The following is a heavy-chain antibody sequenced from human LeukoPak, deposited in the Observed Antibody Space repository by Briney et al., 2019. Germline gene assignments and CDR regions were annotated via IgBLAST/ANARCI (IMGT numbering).Heavy chain of an antibody. J-gene: IGHJ4*02. CDR3: AKYLYGDYDFVY. Sequence: GGSLRLSCAASGFTFSSHAMNWVRQAPGKGLEWVSGISNSGGNTYYADSVKGRFTISRDNSKNTMYLQMNSLRAEDTAVYYCAKYLYGDYDFVYWGRGPLVTVPS. V-gene: IGHV3-23*01. CDR2: ISNSGGNT. D-gene: IGHD4-17*01. CDR1: GFTFSSHA.